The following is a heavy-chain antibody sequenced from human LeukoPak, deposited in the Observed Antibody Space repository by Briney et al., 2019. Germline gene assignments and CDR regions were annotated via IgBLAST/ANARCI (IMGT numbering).Heavy chain of an antibody. D-gene: IGHD6-13*01. J-gene: IGHJ5*02. CDR1: GGSVSSGSYY. CDR2: IYYSGST. V-gene: IGHV4-61*01. Sequence: SETLSLTCTVSGGSVSSGSYYWTWIRQPPGKGLEWIGYIYYSGSTNYNPSLRSRVTISIDTSKNQFSLMLSSVTAADTAIYYCARRSWYNWFDPWGQGTLDTVSS. CDR3: ARRSWYNWFDP.